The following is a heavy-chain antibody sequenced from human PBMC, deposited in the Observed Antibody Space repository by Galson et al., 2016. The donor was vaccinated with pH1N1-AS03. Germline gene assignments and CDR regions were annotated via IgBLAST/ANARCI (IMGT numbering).Heavy chain of an antibody. CDR2: ISSRGSTK. J-gene: IGHJ3*01. Sequence: SLRLSCAASGFTFTDYYMTWIRQAPGKGLELISYISSRGSTKYYADSVKDRFAISRDDTKKSVYLQMDRLRVEDTAVYYCARDWGFSWTSRPTFDFWGQGTMVAVSA. CDR3: ARDWGFSWTSRPTFDF. CDR1: GFTFTDYY. D-gene: IGHD6-13*01. V-gene: IGHV3-11*01.